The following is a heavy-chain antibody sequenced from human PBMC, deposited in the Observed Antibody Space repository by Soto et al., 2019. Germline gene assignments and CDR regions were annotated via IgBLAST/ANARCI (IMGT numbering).Heavy chain of an antibody. CDR2: ISYDGSNK. J-gene: IGHJ4*02. CDR3: ARGDYDILTGVFDY. Sequence: SGGSLRLSCAASGFTFSSYAMHWVRQAPGKGLEWVAVISYDGSNKYYADSVKGRFTISRDNSKNTLYLQMNSLRAEDTAVYYCARGDYDILTGVFDYWGQGTLVTVSS. D-gene: IGHD3-9*01. V-gene: IGHV3-30-3*01. CDR1: GFTFSSYA.